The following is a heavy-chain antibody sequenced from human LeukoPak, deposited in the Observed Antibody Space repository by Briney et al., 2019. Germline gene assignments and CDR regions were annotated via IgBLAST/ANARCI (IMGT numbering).Heavy chain of an antibody. CDR1: GGTFSSYA. J-gene: IGHJ4*02. CDR3: ARNHRPKDIVVVPAAFDY. V-gene: IGHV1-69*06. D-gene: IGHD2-2*01. Sequence: SVKVSCKASGGTFSSYAIGWVRQAPGQGLEWMGGIIHIFGTANYAQKFQGRVTITADKSTSTAYMELSSLRSEDTAVYYCARNHRPKDIVVVPAAFDYWGQGTLVTVSS. CDR2: IIHIFGTA.